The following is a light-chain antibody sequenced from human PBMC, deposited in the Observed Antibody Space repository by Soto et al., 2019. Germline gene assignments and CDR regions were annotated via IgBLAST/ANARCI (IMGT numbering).Light chain of an antibody. J-gene: IGKJ4*01. CDR3: QQYGSSL. V-gene: IGKV3-20*01. CDR1: QSVSSSY. CDR2: GAS. Sequence: EIVLTQSPGTLSLSPGERATLSCRASQSVSSSYLAWYQQKPGQAPRLLIYGASSRATGIPDRFSGRGSGKKFHLHINRMEPEDFAVYYCQQYGSSLFGGGTKVEIK.